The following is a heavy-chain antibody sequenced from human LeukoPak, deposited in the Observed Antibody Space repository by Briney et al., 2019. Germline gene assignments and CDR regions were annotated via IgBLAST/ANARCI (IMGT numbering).Heavy chain of an antibody. V-gene: IGHV4-4*02. J-gene: IGHJ4*02. Sequence: SGTLSLTCAVSGGSIRSSNWWSLVRQPPGKGLEWIGEIYHTGSTNYNPSLKSRVTISVDKSKNQFSLKLSSVTAADTAVYYCATETYYDSSGPHFDYWGQGTLVTVSS. D-gene: IGHD3-22*01. CDR2: IYHTGST. CDR3: ATETYYDSSGPHFDY. CDR1: GGSIRSSNW.